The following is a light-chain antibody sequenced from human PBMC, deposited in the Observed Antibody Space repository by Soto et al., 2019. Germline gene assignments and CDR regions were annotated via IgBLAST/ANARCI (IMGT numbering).Light chain of an antibody. CDR2: SAS. Sequence: EIVMTQSPATLSVSPGEIATLSCRASQSIRSDLAWYQQKPGQAPRLLIYSASARVTDIPARFSGSGSATEFALTISSLQSEDFAVYYCQQTNKWPYTFGQGTKLEIK. J-gene: IGKJ2*01. CDR1: QSIRSD. V-gene: IGKV3-15*01. CDR3: QQTNKWPYT.